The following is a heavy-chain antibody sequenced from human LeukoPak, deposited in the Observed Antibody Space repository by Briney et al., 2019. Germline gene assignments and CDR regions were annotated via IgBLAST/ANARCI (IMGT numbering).Heavy chain of an antibody. Sequence: PGRSLRLSCAASGFTFDDRGMSWVSQAPGKGLEWVSGINWNGGSTAYAESVKGRFIISRDNAKKSLYMQMNSLRDEDTALYYCAREYASLGFDIWGQGTMVTVSS. CDR3: AREYASLGFDI. CDR1: GFTFDDRG. CDR2: INWNGGST. J-gene: IGHJ3*02. V-gene: IGHV3-20*04. D-gene: IGHD7-27*01.